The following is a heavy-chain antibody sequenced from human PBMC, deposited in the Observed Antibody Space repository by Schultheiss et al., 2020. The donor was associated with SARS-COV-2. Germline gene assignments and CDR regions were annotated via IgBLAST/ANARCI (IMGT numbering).Heavy chain of an antibody. J-gene: IGHJ3*02. CDR1: GGSISSYY. V-gene: IGHV4-59*12. Sequence: SETLSLTCTVSGGSISSYYWSWIRQPPGKGLEWIGSIYYSGSTYYNPSLKSRVTISVDTSKNQFSLKLSSVTAADTAVYYCARDAELGTHAFDIWGQGTMVTVSS. D-gene: IGHD1-1*01. CDR3: ARDAELGTHAFDI. CDR2: IYYSGST.